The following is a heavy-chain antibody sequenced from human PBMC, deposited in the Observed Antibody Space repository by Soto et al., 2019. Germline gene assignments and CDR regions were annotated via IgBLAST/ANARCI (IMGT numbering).Heavy chain of an antibody. CDR1: GFSLSDHA. J-gene: IGHJ6*02. D-gene: IGHD3-3*01. Sequence: GGSLRLSCVASGFSLSDHAVNWVRQAPGKGLEWVSFISSDSRTIYYADSVEGRFTVSRDNARNSVSLQMDSLRDEDAAVYYCARIKLVEWFFINVDVYDMDVWGQGTPVTVSS. CDR3: ARIKLVEWFFINVDVYDMDV. V-gene: IGHV3-48*02. CDR2: ISSDSRTI.